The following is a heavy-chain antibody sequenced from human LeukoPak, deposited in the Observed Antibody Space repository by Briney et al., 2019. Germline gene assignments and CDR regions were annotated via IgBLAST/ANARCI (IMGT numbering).Heavy chain of an antibody. Sequence: SETLSLTCTVSGGSVSSSSFYWGWVRQPPGKGLEWIGSIYSSGSTYYNPSLKSRVTISVDTSKNQFSLKLSSVTAADTAVYYCTRTFYRAVFDYWGQGTLVTVSS. J-gene: IGHJ4*02. CDR3: TRTFYRAVFDY. CDR2: IYSSGST. CDR1: GGSVSSSSFY. V-gene: IGHV4-39*01. D-gene: IGHD2/OR15-2a*01.